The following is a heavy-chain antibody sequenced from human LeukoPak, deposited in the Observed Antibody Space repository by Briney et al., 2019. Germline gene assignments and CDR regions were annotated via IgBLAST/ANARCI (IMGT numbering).Heavy chain of an antibody. V-gene: IGHV5-10-1*01. CDR3: ARLYCSGGSCYYVFDY. J-gene: IGHJ4*02. CDR2: IDPSDSYT. Sequence: GESLKISCKGSGYSFTSYWISWVRQMPGKGLEWMGRIDPSDSYTNYSPSFQGHATISADKSISTAYLQWSSLKASDTAMYYCARLYCSGGSCYYVFDYWGQGTLVTVSS. D-gene: IGHD2-15*01. CDR1: GYSFTSYW.